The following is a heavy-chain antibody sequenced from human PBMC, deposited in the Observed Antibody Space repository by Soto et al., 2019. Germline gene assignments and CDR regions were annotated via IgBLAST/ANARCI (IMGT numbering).Heavy chain of an antibody. V-gene: IGHV3-33*01. CDR1: GFTFSSYG. D-gene: IGHD2-15*01. Sequence: PVGSLRLSCAASGFTFSSYGMHWVRQAPGKGLEWVAVIWYDGSNKYYADSVKGRFTISRDNSKNTLYLQMNSLRAEDTAVYYCARDCSGGSCYSFDYWGQGTLVTVSS. J-gene: IGHJ4*02. CDR2: IWYDGSNK. CDR3: ARDCSGGSCYSFDY.